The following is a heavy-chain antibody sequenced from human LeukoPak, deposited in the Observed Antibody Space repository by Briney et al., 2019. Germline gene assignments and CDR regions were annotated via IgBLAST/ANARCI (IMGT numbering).Heavy chain of an antibody. CDR3: ARLIVGYCRSTSCEGGFDY. V-gene: IGHV4-59*08. J-gene: IGHJ4*02. D-gene: IGHD2-2*01. Sequence: SETLSLTCTVSGGSLSSYYWSWIRQPPGKGLEWIGYIYYSGSTNYNPSLKSRVTISVDTSKNQFSLKLSSVTAADTAVYYCARLIVGYCRSTSCEGGFDYWGQGPWSPSPQ. CDR2: IYYSGST. CDR1: GGSLSSYY.